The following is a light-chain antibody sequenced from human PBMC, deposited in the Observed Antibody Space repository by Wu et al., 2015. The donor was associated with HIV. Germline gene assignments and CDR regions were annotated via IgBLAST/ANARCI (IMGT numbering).Light chain of an antibody. Sequence: LTIXCRASQDIHSWLYLVSDKNHGKGTPNRSSIYAASNLQSGVPSRFSGSGSGTDFTLTISSLQPEDSATYYCQQANMFPRTFGQGTRVEI. J-gene: IGKJ1*01. V-gene: IGKV1D-12*01. CDR3: QQANMFPRT. CDR2: AAS. CDR1: QDIHSW.